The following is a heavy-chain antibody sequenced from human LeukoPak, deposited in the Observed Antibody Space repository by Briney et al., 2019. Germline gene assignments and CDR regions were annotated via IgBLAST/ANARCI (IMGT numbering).Heavy chain of an antibody. D-gene: IGHD6-19*01. CDR3: AITQRAVADFFDY. J-gene: IGHJ4*02. Sequence: GESLKISCKGSGYRFTSYWIGWVRQMPGKGLEWMGIIYPGDSDTRYSPSFQGQVTISADKSISTAYLQWSSLKASDTAMYYCAITQRAVADFFDYWGQGTLVTVSS. CDR1: GYRFTSYW. CDR2: IYPGDSDT. V-gene: IGHV5-51*01.